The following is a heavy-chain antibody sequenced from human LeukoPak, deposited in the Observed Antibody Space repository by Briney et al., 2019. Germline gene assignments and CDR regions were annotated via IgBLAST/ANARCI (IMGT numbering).Heavy chain of an antibody. CDR2: IQHNGTNK. CDR1: GFTLSTYG. D-gene: IGHD2-21*02. CDR3: VPGDEIKY. V-gene: IGHV3-30*02. Sequence: PRGALRLSCVASGFTLSTYGMRLVRQAPGKRLGWVAYIQHNGTNKYYEDSVKGRFTVCRDNSKNTLYLQMNSLRAEDTALYYCVPGDEIKYWGQGNLVTVSS. J-gene: IGHJ4*02.